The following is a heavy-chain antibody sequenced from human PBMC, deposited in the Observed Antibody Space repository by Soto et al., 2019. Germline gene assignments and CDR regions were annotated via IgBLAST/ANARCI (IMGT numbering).Heavy chain of an antibody. CDR1: GFTFSSYG. Sequence: QVQLVESGGGVVQPGRSLRLSCAASGFTFSSYGMHWVRQAPGKGLEWVAVISYDGSNKYYADSVKGRFTISRDNSKNTLYLQKNSLRAEDTAVYYCAKGSASGYWGQGTLVTVSS. CDR2: ISYDGSNK. J-gene: IGHJ4*02. D-gene: IGHD5-18*01. CDR3: AKGSASGY. V-gene: IGHV3-30*18.